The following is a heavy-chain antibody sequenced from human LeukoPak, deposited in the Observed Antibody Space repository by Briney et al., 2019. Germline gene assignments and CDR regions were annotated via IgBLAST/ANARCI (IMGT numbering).Heavy chain of an antibody. D-gene: IGHD6-19*01. Sequence: SETLSLTCTVSGGSISSYYWSWIRHLPGKGLEWTGYIYYSGSTNYNPSLRSRVTISVDTSKNQFPLKLSSVTAADTAVYYCARVRYSSGWYDGLDYWGQGTLVTVSS. V-gene: IGHV4-59*01. J-gene: IGHJ4*02. CDR2: IYYSGST. CDR3: ARVRYSSGWYDGLDY. CDR1: GGSISSYY.